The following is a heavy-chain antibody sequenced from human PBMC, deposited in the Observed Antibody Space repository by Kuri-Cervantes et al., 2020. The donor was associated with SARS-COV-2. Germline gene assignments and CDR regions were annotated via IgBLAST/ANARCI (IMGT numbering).Heavy chain of an antibody. CDR2: IYYSGST. Sequence: SETLSLTCTVSGGSISSSSYYWGWIRQPPGKGLEWIGSIYYSGSTYYNPSLKSRVTISVDTSKNQFSLKLSSVTAADTAVYYCASPRNQYSSSSPFGYWGQGTLVTVSS. D-gene: IGHD6-6*01. CDR3: ASPRNQYSSSSPFGY. V-gene: IGHV4-39*01. J-gene: IGHJ4*02. CDR1: GGSISSSSYY.